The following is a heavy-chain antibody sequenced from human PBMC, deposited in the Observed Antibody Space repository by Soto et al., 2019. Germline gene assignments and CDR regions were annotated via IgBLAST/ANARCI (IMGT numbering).Heavy chain of an antibody. Sequence: ESGEGLVQPGGSLRLSCAASGFTFSSYAMHWVRQAPGKGLEYVSAISSNGGSTYYADSVKGRFTISRDNSKNTLYLQMGSLRAEDMAVYYCARDGGSGWFFYFDYWGQGTLVTVSS. V-gene: IGHV3-64*02. D-gene: IGHD6-19*01. CDR3: ARDGGSGWFFYFDY. CDR1: GFTFSSYA. CDR2: ISSNGGST. J-gene: IGHJ4*02.